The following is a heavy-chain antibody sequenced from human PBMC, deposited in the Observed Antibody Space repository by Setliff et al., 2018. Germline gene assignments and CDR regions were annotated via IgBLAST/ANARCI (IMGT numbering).Heavy chain of an antibody. V-gene: IGHV1-69*05. CDR1: GGTFSNYG. CDR2: TIPLFGTT. CDR3: VREGVDRRSSTDYRYYMDV. J-gene: IGHJ6*03. Sequence: GASVKVSCKASGGTFSNYGVSWVRQAPGQGLEWMGGTIPLFGTTDYAQKFHGRVTIITDESTNTAFMQLSSLRSDDTAVYYCVREGVDRRSSTDYRYYMDVWGKGTTVTVSS. D-gene: IGHD6-6*01.